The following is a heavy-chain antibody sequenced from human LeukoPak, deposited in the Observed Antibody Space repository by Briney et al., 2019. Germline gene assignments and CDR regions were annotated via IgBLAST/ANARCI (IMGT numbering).Heavy chain of an antibody. CDR3: ARGALKAAATDFDY. J-gene: IGHJ4*02. Sequence: GGSLRLSCAASGFTVSSNYMSWVRQAPGKGLEWVSVIYSGGSTYYADSVKGRFTISRHNSKNTLYLQMNSLRAEDTALYYCARGALKAAATDFDYWGQGTLVTVSS. CDR2: IYSGGST. D-gene: IGHD6-13*01. V-gene: IGHV3-53*04. CDR1: GFTVSSNY.